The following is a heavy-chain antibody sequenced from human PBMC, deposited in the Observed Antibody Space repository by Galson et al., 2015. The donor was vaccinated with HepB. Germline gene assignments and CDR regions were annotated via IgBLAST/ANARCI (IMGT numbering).Heavy chain of an antibody. CDR3: ARDEGDAMDV. CDR2: IWFDGTNK. Sequence: SLRLSCAASGFTFSNNNMHWVRQAPGKGLEWVAVIWFDGTNKFHGDNVKGRFTISRDNSKNTLFLQMSSLRAEDKAVYYCARDEGDAMDVWGQGTTVTVSS. J-gene: IGHJ6*02. CDR1: GFTFSNNN. V-gene: IGHV3-33*08.